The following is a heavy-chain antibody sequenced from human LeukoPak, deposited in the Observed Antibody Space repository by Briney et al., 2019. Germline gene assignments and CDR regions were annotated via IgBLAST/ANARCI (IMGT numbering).Heavy chain of an antibody. CDR2: TNPNSGGT. V-gene: IGHV1-2*06. Sequence: ASVKVSCKASGYTFTAYYMHWVRQAPGQGLEWMGRTNPNSGGTNYAQKFQGRVTMTRDTSISTAYMELSRLRSDDTAVYYCARDGDYDSSGFFLDYWGQGTLVTVSS. D-gene: IGHD3-22*01. CDR1: GYTFTAYY. CDR3: ARDGDYDSSGFFLDY. J-gene: IGHJ4*02.